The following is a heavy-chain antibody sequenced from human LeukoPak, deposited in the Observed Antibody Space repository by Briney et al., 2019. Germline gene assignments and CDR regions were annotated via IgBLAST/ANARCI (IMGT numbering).Heavy chain of an antibody. V-gene: IGHV1-18*01. D-gene: IGHD6-19*01. CDR1: GYTFTSYG. CDR3: ARGFNSGWLVPPDY. J-gene: IGHJ4*02. CDR2: IRADTGNT. Sequence: GASVKVSCKASGYTFTSYGISWVRQAPGQGLEWMGWIRADTGNTNYAQKFQGRVTMTRDTSISTAYMELSRLRSDDTAVYYCARGFNSGWLVPPDYWGQGTLVTVSS.